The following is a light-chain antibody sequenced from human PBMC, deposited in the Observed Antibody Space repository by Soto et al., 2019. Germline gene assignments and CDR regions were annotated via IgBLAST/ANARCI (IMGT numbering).Light chain of an antibody. CDR1: SSNIGTNT. CDR2: RNN. Sequence: QSVLTQPPSASGTPGQRVTISCSGSSSNIGTNTVNWYQQLPGTAPKLLIYRNNLRPSGVPDRFSGSKSGTSASLAISGLQPEDEADYYCAAWNDSLNGVVFGGGTKLTVL. J-gene: IGLJ3*02. CDR3: AAWNDSLNGVV. V-gene: IGLV1-44*01.